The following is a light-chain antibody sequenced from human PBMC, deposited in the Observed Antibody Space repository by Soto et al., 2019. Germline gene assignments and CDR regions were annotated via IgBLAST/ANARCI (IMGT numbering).Light chain of an antibody. CDR3: QQYGSPLWT. CDR2: VTI. J-gene: IGKJ1*01. V-gene: IGKV3-20*01. Sequence: EIVLTQSPGTLSLSPGERATLSCRDSQSITSSYLAWYQQKPCHSPRLLISVTISRDTGIPDRLSGSGSGTDFTLTISRLQPEDGAVYDCQQYGSPLWTLGKETKVEIK. CDR1: QSITSSY.